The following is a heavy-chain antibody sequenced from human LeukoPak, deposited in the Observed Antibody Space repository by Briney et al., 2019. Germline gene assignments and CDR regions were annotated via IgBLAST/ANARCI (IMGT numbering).Heavy chain of an antibody. D-gene: IGHD3-10*02. J-gene: IGHJ6*04. CDR2: ISGSGSTI. CDR1: GFTFSNYA. V-gene: IGHV3-23*01. Sequence: GGSLRLSCAASGFTFSNYAMSWVRQAPGKGLEWVSAISGSGSTIYYADSVKGRFTISRDNAKNSLYLQMNSLRAEDTAVYYCAELGITMIGGVWGKGTTVTISS. CDR3: AELGITMIGGV.